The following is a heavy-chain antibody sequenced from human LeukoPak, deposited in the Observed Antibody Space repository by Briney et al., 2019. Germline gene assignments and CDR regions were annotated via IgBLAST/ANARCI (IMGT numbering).Heavy chain of an antibody. CDR2: IWYDGANK. CDR3: AKDRYSYAFEYSDS. D-gene: IGHD5-18*01. CDR1: GFTFSSYG. Sequence: GRSLRLSCAASGFTFSSYGLHWVRQAPGKGLEWVAIIWYDGANKYCADSVKGRFTISRDNSKNMLYLQMNSLRAEDTAVYYCAKDRYSYAFEYSDSWGQGTLVTVSS. J-gene: IGHJ4*02. V-gene: IGHV3-33*06.